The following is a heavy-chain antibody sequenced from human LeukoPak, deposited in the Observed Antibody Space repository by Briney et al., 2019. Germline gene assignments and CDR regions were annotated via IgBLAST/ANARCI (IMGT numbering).Heavy chain of an antibody. CDR3: AKDGPYSGSYGVDLDYFDY. J-gene: IGHJ4*02. D-gene: IGHD1-26*01. CDR1: GFTFSTYG. CDR2: MSYDGSNK. Sequence: AGGSLRLSCAASGFTFSTYGMHWVRQAPGKGLEWVAVMSYDGSNKYYADSVKGRFTISRDNSKNTLYLQMNSLRAEDTAVYYCAKDGPYSGSYGVDLDYFDYWGQGTLVTVSS. V-gene: IGHV3-30*18.